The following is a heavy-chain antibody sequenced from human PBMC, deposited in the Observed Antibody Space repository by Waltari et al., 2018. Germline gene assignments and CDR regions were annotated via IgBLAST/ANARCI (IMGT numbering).Heavy chain of an antibody. CDR3: ARERGGPVRGYYYGMDV. V-gene: IGHV4-61*01. D-gene: IGHD3-10*01. Sequence: QVQLQESGPGLVKPSETLSLTCTVSGGSVSSGSYYWSWIRQPPGKGLEWIGYIYYSGSTTYNPSLKSRVTISVDTSKNQFSLKLSSVTAADTAVYYCARERGGPVRGYYYGMDVWGQGP. CDR2: IYYSGST. CDR1: GGSVSSGSYY. J-gene: IGHJ6*02.